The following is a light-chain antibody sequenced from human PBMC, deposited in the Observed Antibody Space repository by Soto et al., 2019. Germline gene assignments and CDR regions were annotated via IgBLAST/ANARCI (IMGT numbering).Light chain of an antibody. V-gene: IGLV2-23*02. Sequence: QSVPTQPASVSGSPGQSITISCTGTSSDVGSYNLVSWYQQHPGKAPKLMIYEVSKRPSGVSNRFSGSKSGNTASLTISGLQAEDEADYYCCSYEGSSTPLIFGTGTKVTVL. CDR3: CSYEGSSTPLI. J-gene: IGLJ1*01. CDR1: SSDVGSYNL. CDR2: EVS.